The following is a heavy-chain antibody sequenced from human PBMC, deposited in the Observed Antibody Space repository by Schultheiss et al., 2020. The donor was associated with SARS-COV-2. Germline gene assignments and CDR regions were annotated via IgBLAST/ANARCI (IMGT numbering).Heavy chain of an antibody. CDR2: ISAYNGNT. D-gene: IGHD5-24*01. Sequence: ASVKVSCKASGGTFSSYAINWVRQAPGQGLEWMGWISAYNGNTNYAQKFQGRVTITADRSTSTVYMELKSLRSEDTGVHYCARAGEMATNPHGFDIWGQGTMVTVSS. CDR3: ARAGEMATNPHGFDI. J-gene: IGHJ3*02. V-gene: IGHV1-18*01. CDR1: GGTFSSYA.